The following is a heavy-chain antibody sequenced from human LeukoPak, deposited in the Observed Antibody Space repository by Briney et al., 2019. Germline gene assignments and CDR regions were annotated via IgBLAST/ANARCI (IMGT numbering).Heavy chain of an antibody. Sequence: NPSQTLSLTCTVSGGSISGGSYYWSWIRQPAGKGLEWIGRIYTSGTTNYNPSLKSRVTISSDMSENQFSLKLRSVTAADTAVYYCAREDRELLIFDYWGQGTLVTASS. CDR2: IYTSGTT. CDR1: GGSISGGSYY. J-gene: IGHJ4*02. CDR3: AREDRELLIFDY. V-gene: IGHV4-61*02. D-gene: IGHD3-10*01.